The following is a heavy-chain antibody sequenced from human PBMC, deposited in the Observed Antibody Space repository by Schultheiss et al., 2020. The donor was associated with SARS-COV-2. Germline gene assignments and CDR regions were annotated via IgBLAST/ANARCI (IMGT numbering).Heavy chain of an antibody. J-gene: IGHJ5*02. CDR2: IYYSGST. Sequence: SQTLSLTCTVSGGSISSSSYYWGWIRQPPGGGLEWIGSIYYSGSTYYNPSLKSRVTISVDKSKNQFSLKLSSVTAADTAVYYCARGGRAVVIAIRRVGLWFDPWGQGTLVTVSS. CDR1: GGSISSSSYY. D-gene: IGHD2-21*01. V-gene: IGHV4-39*07. CDR3: ARGGRAVVIAIRRVGLWFDP.